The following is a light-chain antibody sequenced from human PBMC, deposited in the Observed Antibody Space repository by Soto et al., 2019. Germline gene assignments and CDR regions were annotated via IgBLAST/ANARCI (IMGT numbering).Light chain of an antibody. Sequence: DIQMTQSPSTLSASVRDRVTITCRASQSISSWLAWYQQKPGKAPKLLIYKASNLESGVPSRFSGSGSGTEFTLTISSLQPDDFATYYCQQYNSYTYTFGQGTKLEIK. CDR2: KAS. CDR1: QSISSW. CDR3: QQYNSYTYT. J-gene: IGKJ2*01. V-gene: IGKV1-5*03.